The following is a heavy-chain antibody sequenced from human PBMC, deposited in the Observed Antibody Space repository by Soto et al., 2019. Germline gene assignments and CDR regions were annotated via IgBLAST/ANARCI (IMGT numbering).Heavy chain of an antibody. J-gene: IGHJ6*02. CDR1: GGSISSYY. CDR3: ARHEGPEYYYCYGMDV. CDR2: IYYSGST. V-gene: IGHV4-59*08. Sequence: SETLSLTCTVSGGSISSYYWSWIRQPPGKGLEWIGYIYYSGSTNYNPSLKSRVTISVDTSKNQFSLKQSSVTAADTAVYYCARHEGPEYYYCYGMDVWGQGTTVTVSS.